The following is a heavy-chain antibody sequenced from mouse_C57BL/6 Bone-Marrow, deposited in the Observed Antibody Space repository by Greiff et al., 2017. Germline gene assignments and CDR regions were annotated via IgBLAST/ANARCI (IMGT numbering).Heavy chain of an antibody. V-gene: IGHV5-15*01. D-gene: IGHD4-1*01. CDR2: LSNLAYSI. Sequence: EVQLLESGGGLVQPGGSLKLSCAASGFTFSDYGMAWVRQAPRKGPEWVAFLSNLAYSIYYADTVTGRFTISRENAKNTLYLEMSSLRSEDTAMYYCARHRTGYYAMDYWGQGTSVTVSS. CDR1: GFTFSDYG. CDR3: ARHRTGYYAMDY. J-gene: IGHJ4*01.